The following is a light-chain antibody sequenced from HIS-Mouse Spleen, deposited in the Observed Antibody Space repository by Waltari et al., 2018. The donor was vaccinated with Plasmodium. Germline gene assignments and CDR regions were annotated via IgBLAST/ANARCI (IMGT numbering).Light chain of an antibody. Sequence: QLVLTQSPSASASLGASVKLTCTLSSGHSSYAIALPQQPPEKGPRYLMKLNSDGSHSKGDGIPDRFSGSSSGTMATLTISGAQVEDEADYYCYSTDSSGNHRVFGGGTKLTVL. V-gene: IGLV4-69*01. CDR1: SGHSSYA. CDR2: LNSDGSH. CDR3: YSTDSSGNHRV. J-gene: IGLJ3*02.